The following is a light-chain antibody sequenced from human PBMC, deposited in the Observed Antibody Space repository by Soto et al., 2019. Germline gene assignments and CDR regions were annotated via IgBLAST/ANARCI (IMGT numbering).Light chain of an antibody. CDR1: QSISSW. CDR3: QQYNSYSA. CDR2: AAS. V-gene: IGKV1-5*01. Sequence: DIPMTQSPSTLSASVGDRVTITCRASQSISSWLAWYQQKPGKAPKLLIYAASTLEIGVTSRFSGSGAGTDFTLTISSLQPDDFATYFCQQYNSYSAFGQGTRLEIK. J-gene: IGKJ2*01.